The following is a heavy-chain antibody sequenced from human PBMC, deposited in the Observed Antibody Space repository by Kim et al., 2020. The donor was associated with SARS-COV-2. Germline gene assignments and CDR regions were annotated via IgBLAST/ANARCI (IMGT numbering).Heavy chain of an antibody. CDR2: IYYSGST. CDR3: ARGSWGFPDY. CDR1: GGSISSYY. D-gene: IGHD7-27*01. V-gene: IGHV4-59*01. Sequence: SETLSLTCTVSGGSISSYYWSWIRQPPGKGLEWIGYIYYSGSTNYNPSLKSRVTISVDTSKNQFSLKLSSVTAADTAVYYCARGSWGFPDYWGQGTLVTV. J-gene: IGHJ4*02.